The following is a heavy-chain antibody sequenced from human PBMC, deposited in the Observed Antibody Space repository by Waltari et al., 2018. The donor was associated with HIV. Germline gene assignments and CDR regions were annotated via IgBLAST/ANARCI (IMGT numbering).Heavy chain of an antibody. J-gene: IGHJ3*02. V-gene: IGHV3-21*01. CDR1: RFPFSSYS. CDR2: MSSCSVYI. Sequence: EVQLVESGGGLVKPGGSLRLSCAASRFPFSSYSMNWVRQAPGKGMVCVSSMSSCSVYIYYADSVTGRLPISGYNAKNSLYLQMNSLRAEDTAVYYCARDEAEIATLTAFDIWGQGTMVTVSS. CDR3: ARDEAEIATLTAFDI. D-gene: IGHD2-21*01.